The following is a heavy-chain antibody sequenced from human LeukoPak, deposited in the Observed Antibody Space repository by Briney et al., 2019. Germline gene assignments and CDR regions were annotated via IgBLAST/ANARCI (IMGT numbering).Heavy chain of an antibody. CDR3: ARANMITFPGTSGY. V-gene: IGHV3-7*01. CDR1: GFTFSSYW. D-gene: IGHD3-16*01. Sequence: SGGSLRLSCAASGFTFSSYWMSSVRQAPGKGLEWVANIKQDGSEKYYVDSVKGRFPISRDNAKNSLYLQMNSLRAEDTAVYYCARANMITFPGTSGYWGQGTLVTVSS. J-gene: IGHJ4*02. CDR2: IKQDGSEK.